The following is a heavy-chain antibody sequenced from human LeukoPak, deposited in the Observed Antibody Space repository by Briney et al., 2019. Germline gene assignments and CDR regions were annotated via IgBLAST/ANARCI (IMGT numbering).Heavy chain of an antibody. J-gene: IGHJ5*02. Sequence: TSETLSLTCTVSGGSISSSSYYWGWIRQPPGKGLEWIGSIYYSGSTYYNPSLKSRVTISVDTSKNQFSLKLSSVTAADTAVYYCARLPKNDYGGEGGWFDPWGQGTLVTVSS. CDR1: GGSISSSSYY. D-gene: IGHD4-23*01. CDR3: ARLPKNDYGGEGGWFDP. V-gene: IGHV4-39*01. CDR2: IYYSGST.